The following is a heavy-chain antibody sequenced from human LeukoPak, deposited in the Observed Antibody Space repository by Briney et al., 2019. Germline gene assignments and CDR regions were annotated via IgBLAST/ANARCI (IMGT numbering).Heavy chain of an antibody. J-gene: IGHJ4*02. CDR3: AKGYDFWSGGIDY. CDR2: ISGSGGST. Sequence: GGSLRLSCGASGFTFSNYAMSWVRQAPGKGLEWVSGISGSGGSTFYADSVKGRFTISRDNSKNTLYLQMNSLRAEATAVYYCAKGYDFWSGGIDYWGQGTLVTVSS. V-gene: IGHV3-23*01. D-gene: IGHD3-3*01. CDR1: GFTFSNYA.